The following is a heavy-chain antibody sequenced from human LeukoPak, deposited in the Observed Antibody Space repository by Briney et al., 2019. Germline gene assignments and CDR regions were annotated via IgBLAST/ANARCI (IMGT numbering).Heavy chain of an antibody. CDR2: INHSGST. CDR3: ARKGRRLLWFGESTPYYFDY. CDR1: GGSFSGYY. V-gene: IGHV4-34*01. D-gene: IGHD3-10*01. Sequence: SETLSLTCAVYGGSFSGYYWSWIRQPPGKGLEWIGEINHSGSTNYNPSLKSRVTISVDTSKNQFSLKLSSVTAADTAVYYCARKGRRLLWFGESTPYYFDYWGQGTLVTVFS. J-gene: IGHJ4*02.